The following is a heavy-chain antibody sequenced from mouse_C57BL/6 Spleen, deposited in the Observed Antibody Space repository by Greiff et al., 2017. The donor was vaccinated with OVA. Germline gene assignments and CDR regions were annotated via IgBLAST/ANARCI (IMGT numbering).Heavy chain of an antibody. V-gene: IGHV1-81*01. CDR3: ARKGDYYGSSYDAMDY. CDR2: IYPRSGNT. D-gene: IGHD1-1*01. CDR1: GYTFTSYG. Sequence: QVQLQQSGAELARPGASVKLSCKASGYTFTSYGISWVKQRPGQGLEWIGEIYPRSGNTYYNEKFKGKATLTADKASSTAYMELRSLTSEDSAVYFCARKGDYYGSSYDAMDYWGQGTSVTVSS. J-gene: IGHJ4*01.